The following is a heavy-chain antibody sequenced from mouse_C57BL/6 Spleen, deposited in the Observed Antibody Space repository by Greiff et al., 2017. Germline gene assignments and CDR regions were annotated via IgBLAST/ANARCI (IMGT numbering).Heavy chain of an antibody. CDR1: GYTFTSYG. V-gene: IGHV1-81*01. CDR3: AREDYYYGSSYGDY. J-gene: IGHJ2*01. D-gene: IGHD1-1*01. CDR2: IYPRSGNT. Sequence: QVQLKESGAELARPGASVKLSCKASGYTFTSYGISWVKQRTGQGLEWIGEIYPRSGNTYYNEKFKGKATLTADKSSSTAYMELRSLTSEDSAVYFCAREDYYYGSSYGDYWGQGTTLTVSS.